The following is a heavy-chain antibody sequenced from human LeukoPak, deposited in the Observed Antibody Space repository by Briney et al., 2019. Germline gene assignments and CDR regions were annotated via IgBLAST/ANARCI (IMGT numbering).Heavy chain of an antibody. CDR3: ARAAIGGWYFDL. D-gene: IGHD2-15*01. CDR1: GDTVTSNNAD. Sequence: SQTLSLTCAISGDTVTSNNADWNWLPQSPSRGLEWLRKKYYWSKWSNDYAVSVKSRITITPDTSQNQFSLQLNSLTAEDTAVYYCARAAIGGWYFDLWGRGILVTVSS. V-gene: IGHV6-1*01. CDR2: KYYWSKWSN. J-gene: IGHJ2*01.